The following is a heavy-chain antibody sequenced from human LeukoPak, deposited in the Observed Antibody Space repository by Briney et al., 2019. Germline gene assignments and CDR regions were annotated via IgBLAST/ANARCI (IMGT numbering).Heavy chain of an antibody. CDR2: IKQDGSEK. J-gene: IGHJ4*02. CDR1: GFTFSTYW. Sequence: PGESLRLSSAASGFTFSTYWMSWVRQAPGKGLEWVANIKQDGSEKYYVDSVMGRFTISRDNAKNSLYLQMNSLRAEDTAMYYCARDSAGNDYWGQGTLVTVSS. CDR3: ARDSAGNDY. D-gene: IGHD6-13*01. V-gene: IGHV3-7*01.